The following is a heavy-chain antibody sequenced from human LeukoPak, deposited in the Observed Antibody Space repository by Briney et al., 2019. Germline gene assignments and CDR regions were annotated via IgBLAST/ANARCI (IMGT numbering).Heavy chain of an antibody. CDR1: GGSISSSSYY. V-gene: IGHV4-61*02. CDR3: ASYYGDSVS. CDR2: IYTSGST. J-gene: IGHJ4*02. D-gene: IGHD4-17*01. Sequence: PSETLSLTCTVSGGSISSSSYYWSWIRQPAGKGLEWIGRIYTSGSTNYNPSLKRRVTMSVDTSKNQFSLKLSSVTAADTAVYYCASYYGDSVSWGQGTLVTVSS.